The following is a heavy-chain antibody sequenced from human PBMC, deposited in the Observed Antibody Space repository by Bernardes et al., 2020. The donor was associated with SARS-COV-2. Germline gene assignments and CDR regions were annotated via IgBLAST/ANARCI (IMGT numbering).Heavy chain of an antibody. CDR2: ISYYVSNK. CDR1: GFTFSSYG. Sequence: GGSLRLSCAASGFTFSSYGMHWVRQAPGKGLEWLAVISYYVSNKYYPDSVNGRFTISRDNSKNTLYLQMNRLRAEDTAVYYCARDTEGGDCYFCPGLWGQGTLVTVSS. CDR3: ARDTEGGDCYFCPGL. D-gene: IGHD2-21*02. J-gene: IGHJ4*02. V-gene: IGHV3-30*03.